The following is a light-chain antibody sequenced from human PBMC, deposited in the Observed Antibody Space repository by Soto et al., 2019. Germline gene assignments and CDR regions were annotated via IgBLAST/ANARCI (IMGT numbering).Light chain of an antibody. Sequence: DIQMTQSPSTLSAPVGDRVSITCRASQSISSWLAWYQQKPGKAPKLLIYQASSLENGVPSRFSGSGSGTEFSLTISSLQPDDFATYYCQQYSSHSTFGQGTKVDIK. J-gene: IGKJ1*01. CDR3: QQYSSHST. CDR2: QAS. CDR1: QSISSW. V-gene: IGKV1-5*03.